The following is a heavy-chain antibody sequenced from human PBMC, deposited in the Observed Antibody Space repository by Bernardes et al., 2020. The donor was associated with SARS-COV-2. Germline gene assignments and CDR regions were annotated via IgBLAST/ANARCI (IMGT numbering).Heavy chain of an antibody. Sequence: GGSLRLSRSASGFTFSSYAMHWVRQAPGKGLEYVSAISSNGGSTYYADSVKGRFTISRDNSKNTLYLQMSTLRPEDTAVYYCVKRYCSGGSCPYYFDYWGQGTLVTVSS. V-gene: IGHV3-64D*06. D-gene: IGHD2-15*01. J-gene: IGHJ4*02. CDR1: GFTFSSYA. CDR3: VKRYCSGGSCPYYFDY. CDR2: ISSNGGST.